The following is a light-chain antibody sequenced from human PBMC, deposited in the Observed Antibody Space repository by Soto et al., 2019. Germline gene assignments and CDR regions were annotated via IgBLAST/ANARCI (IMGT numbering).Light chain of an antibody. Sequence: DIQLTQSPSSLSASVGDRVTITCRSSQSINIYLNWYQHKPGKAPNLLISAASYLQTGVPSRFSGSGSGTDFTLTINSLQPEDFATYYCQQSYTAPTFGGGTNVEIK. CDR2: AAS. CDR1: QSINIY. CDR3: QQSYTAPT. J-gene: IGKJ4*01. V-gene: IGKV1-39*01.